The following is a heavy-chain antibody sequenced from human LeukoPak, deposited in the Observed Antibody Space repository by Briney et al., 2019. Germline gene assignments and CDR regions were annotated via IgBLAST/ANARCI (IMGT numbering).Heavy chain of an antibody. V-gene: IGHV4-34*01. CDR3: ASSRAGTWSYFDY. Sequence: EXIGEINHSGSTNYNPSLKSRVTISVDTSKNQFSLKLSSVTAADTAVYYCASSRAGTWSYFDYWGQGALVTVSS. CDR2: INHSGST. J-gene: IGHJ4*02. D-gene: IGHD3-10*01.